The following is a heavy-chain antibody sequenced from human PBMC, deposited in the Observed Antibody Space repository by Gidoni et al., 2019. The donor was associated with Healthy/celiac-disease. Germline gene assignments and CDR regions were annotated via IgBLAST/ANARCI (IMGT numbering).Heavy chain of an antibody. J-gene: IGHJ6*02. CDR1: GYNLTSYA. CDR3: AREGRVVLTGPMDV. V-gene: IGHV7-4-1*02. CDR2: INTNTGNP. D-gene: IGHD3-9*01. Sequence: QVQLVQSGSELKKTGASVKVSCKASGYNLTSYAMNRVRQAPGQGLEWMGWINTNTGNPTYAQGFTGRFVFSLATSVSTAYLQISSLKAEDTAVYYCAREGRVVLTGPMDVWGQGTTVTVSS.